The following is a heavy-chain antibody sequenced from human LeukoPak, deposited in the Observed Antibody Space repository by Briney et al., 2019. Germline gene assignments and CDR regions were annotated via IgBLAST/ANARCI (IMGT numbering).Heavy chain of an antibody. CDR3: ARGAICGSSCRAFDV. CDR1: GETFSGYF. J-gene: IGHJ3*01. Sequence: SGTLSLTCAVYGETFSGYFLGWIRQPPGTGLEWIGEINHSRYTNYKPSTKSRATISRDTSKQQFSLTLNLVSAADTAVYYCARGAICGSSCRAFDVWGQRTMVTVSS. V-gene: IGHV4-34*01. CDR2: INHSRYT. D-gene: IGHD6-13*01.